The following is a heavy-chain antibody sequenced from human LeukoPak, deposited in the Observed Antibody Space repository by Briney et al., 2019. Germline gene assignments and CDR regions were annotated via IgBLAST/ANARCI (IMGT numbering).Heavy chain of an antibody. V-gene: IGHV3-23*01. J-gene: IGHJ4*02. Sequence: GGSLRLSCAASGFTFSSYAMNWVRQAPGKGLERVSTIGGSGGDTYYADSVKGRFTISRDNSKNTLYLQMSSLRAEDTAIYYCAKVHIRSPRTFDYWGQGTLVTVSS. CDR2: IGGSGGDT. CDR1: GFTFSSYA. D-gene: IGHD2-21*01. CDR3: AKVHIRSPRTFDY.